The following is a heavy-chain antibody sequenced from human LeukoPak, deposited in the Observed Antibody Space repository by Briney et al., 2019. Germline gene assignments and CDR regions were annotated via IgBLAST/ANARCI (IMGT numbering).Heavy chain of an antibody. CDR3: ARAPLWSTSPFDY. CDR2: ISAYNGNT. D-gene: IGHD5/OR15-5a*01. J-gene: IGHJ4*02. Sequence: ASVKVSCKASGYTFTSYGISWVRQAPGQGLEWMGWISAYNGNTNYAQKLQGRVTMTTDTSTSTACMELRSLRSDDTAVYYCARAPLWSTSPFDYWGQGTLVTVSS. V-gene: IGHV1-18*01. CDR1: GYTFTSYG.